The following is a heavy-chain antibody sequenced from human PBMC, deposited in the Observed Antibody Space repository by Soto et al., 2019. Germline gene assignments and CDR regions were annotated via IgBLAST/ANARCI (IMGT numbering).Heavy chain of an antibody. J-gene: IGHJ2*01. D-gene: IGHD1-26*01. CDR1: GYTFTNYA. Sequence: ASVKVSCKXSGYTFTNYAMHWVRQAPGQRLEWMGWINAGNGNTKYSQKFQGRVTITRDTSASTAYMELSSLRSEDTAVYYCARGGSLYWYFDLWGRGTLVTVSS. CDR3: ARGGSLYWYFDL. CDR2: INAGNGNT. V-gene: IGHV1-3*01.